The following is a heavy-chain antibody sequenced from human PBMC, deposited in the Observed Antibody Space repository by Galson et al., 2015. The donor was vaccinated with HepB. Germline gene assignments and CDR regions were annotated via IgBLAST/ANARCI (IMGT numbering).Heavy chain of an antibody. D-gene: IGHD5-18*01. CDR3: AKGRYGDTAMGMDV. CDR1: GFTFDDYA. V-gene: IGHV3-9*01. Sequence: SLRLSCAASGFTFDDYAMHWVRQAPGKGLEWVSGISWNSGSIGYADSVKGRFTISRDNAKNSLYLQMNSLRAEDTALYYCAKGRYGDTAMGMDVWGQGTTVTVSS. J-gene: IGHJ6*02. CDR2: ISWNSGSI.